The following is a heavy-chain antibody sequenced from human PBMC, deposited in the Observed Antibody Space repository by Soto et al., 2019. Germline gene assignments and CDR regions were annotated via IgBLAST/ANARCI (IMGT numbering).Heavy chain of an antibody. V-gene: IGHV3-23*01. CDR3: ARVRFGELV. J-gene: IGHJ4*02. D-gene: IGHD3-10*01. CDR1: GFTFSSYA. CDR2: IGVGGGDR. Sequence: EVQLLESGGGLVQPGGSLRLSCAASGFTFSSYAMSWVRQAPGEGLEWVSIIGVGGGDRYYPESVKGRFTISRDNSRDTLYLEMNSLRDEDTAVDYCARVRFGELVWGQGTLVTVSS.